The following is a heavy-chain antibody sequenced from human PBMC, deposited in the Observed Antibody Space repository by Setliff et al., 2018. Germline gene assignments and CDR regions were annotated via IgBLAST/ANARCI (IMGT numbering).Heavy chain of an antibody. J-gene: IGHJ4*02. D-gene: IGHD3-10*01. CDR3: ARGLLWFGGPQLDY. CDR1: GYTFTGYY. V-gene: IGHV1-2*02. Sequence: GASVKVSFKASGYTFTGYYMHWVRQAPGQGLEWMGWMNPNSGNTGYAQKFQGRVTMTRDTSISTAYMELSSLKSDDTAMYYCARGLLWFGGPQLDYWGQGTLVTVSS. CDR2: MNPNSGNT.